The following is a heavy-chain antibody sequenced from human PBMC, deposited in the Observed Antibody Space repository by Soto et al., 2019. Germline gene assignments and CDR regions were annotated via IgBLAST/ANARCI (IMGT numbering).Heavy chain of an antibody. Sequence: ASVKVSCKASGYTFTTYYMHWVRQAPGQGLEWMGIINPSAGGTSYAQKFQGRVTMTRDTSTSTVYMELGSLRSEDTAIYYCARENAGRAFDIWGQGTMVTVSS. V-gene: IGHV1-46*01. CDR3: ARENAGRAFDI. CDR1: GYTFTTYY. J-gene: IGHJ3*02. CDR2: INPSAGGT.